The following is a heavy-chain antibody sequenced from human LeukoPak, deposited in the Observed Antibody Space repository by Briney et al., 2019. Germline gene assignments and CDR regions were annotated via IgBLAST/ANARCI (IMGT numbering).Heavy chain of an antibody. Sequence: SETLSLTCTVSGYSISSGYYWGWIRQPPGKGLEWIGSIYHSGSTYYNPSLKSRVTISVDTSKNQFSLKLNSVTAADTAAYYCARGGGDYYDFWSGYYYYMDVWGKGTTVTVSS. CDR2: IYHSGST. CDR3: ARGGGDYYDFWSGYYYYMDV. J-gene: IGHJ6*03. CDR1: GYSISSGYY. V-gene: IGHV4-38-2*02. D-gene: IGHD3-3*01.